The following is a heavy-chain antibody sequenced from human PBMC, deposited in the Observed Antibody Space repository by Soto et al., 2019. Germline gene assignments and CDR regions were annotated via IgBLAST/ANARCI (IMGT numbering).Heavy chain of an antibody. CDR1: GYTFPSYG. Sequence: GASVKVSGKASGYTFPSYGISWVRQAPGQGLEWMGWISAYNGNTNYAQRLQGRVTMTTDTSTSTAYMELRSLRSDDTAVYYCARDGITSSWPFGMDVWGQGTTVTVSS. V-gene: IGHV1-18*04. D-gene: IGHD6-13*01. J-gene: IGHJ6*02. CDR2: ISAYNGNT. CDR3: ARDGITSSWPFGMDV.